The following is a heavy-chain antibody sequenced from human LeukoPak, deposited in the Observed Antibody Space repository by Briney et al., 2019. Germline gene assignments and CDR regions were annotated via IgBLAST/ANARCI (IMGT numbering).Heavy chain of an antibody. CDR2: TGSGGSYI. Sequence: PGGSLRLSCAASGFTFSSYSMNWVRQAPGKGLEWVSSTGSGGSYIYYADSVKGRFTISRDNAKNSLYLQMNSLRVEDTAVYYCARGAPYSSSWYWVDYWGQGTLVTVSS. J-gene: IGHJ4*02. V-gene: IGHV3-21*01. D-gene: IGHD6-13*01. CDR3: ARGAPYSSSWYWVDY. CDR1: GFTFSSYS.